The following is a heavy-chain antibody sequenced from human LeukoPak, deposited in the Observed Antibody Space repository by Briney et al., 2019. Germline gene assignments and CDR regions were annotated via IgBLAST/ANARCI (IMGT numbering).Heavy chain of an antibody. CDR2: ITSNSGYV. CDR3: AGLPGIAAAAHY. J-gene: IGHJ4*02. Sequence: NPGGSLRLSCAASGFTFSNAWMSWVRQAPGKGLEWVSSITSNSGYVAYADSVKGRFSISRDNAKNSLYLQMNSLRAEDTAVYYCAGLPGIAAAAHYWGQGTLVTVSS. CDR1: GFTFSNAW. D-gene: IGHD6-13*01. V-gene: IGHV3-21*04.